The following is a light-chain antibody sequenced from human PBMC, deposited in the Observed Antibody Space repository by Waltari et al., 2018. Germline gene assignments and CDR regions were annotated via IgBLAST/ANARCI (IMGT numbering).Light chain of an antibody. CDR2: DSP. V-gene: IGLV2-11*01. J-gene: IGLJ2*01. CDR3: CSYAGSYTHVV. Sequence: QSALTQPRSVSGSPGQSVTISCTGSSSDVGGYDSVSWYQLHPGKAPKLMICDSPKRPSGVPDRFSGSKSGNTASLTISGLQAEDEADYYCCSYAGSYTHVVFGGGTKLIVL. CDR1: SSDVGGYDS.